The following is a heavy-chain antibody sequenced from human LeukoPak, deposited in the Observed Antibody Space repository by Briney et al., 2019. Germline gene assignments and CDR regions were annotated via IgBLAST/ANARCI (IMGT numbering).Heavy chain of an antibody. CDR1: GYTFTSYG. Sequence: ASVKVSCKASGYTFTSYGISWVRQAPGQGLEGMGWISAYNGNTNYAQKLQGRVTMTTDTSTSTAYMELRSLRSDDTAVYYCARDAMRADIVVVIAARDHYYGMDVWGQGTTVTVAS. CDR3: ARDAMRADIVVVIAARDHYYGMDV. D-gene: IGHD2-15*01. V-gene: IGHV1-18*01. J-gene: IGHJ6*02. CDR2: ISAYNGNT.